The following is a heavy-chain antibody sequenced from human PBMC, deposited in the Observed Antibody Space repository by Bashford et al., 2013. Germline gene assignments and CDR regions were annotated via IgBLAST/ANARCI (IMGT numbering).Heavy chain of an antibody. D-gene: IGHD2-2*01. V-gene: IGHV1-2*02. Sequence: ASVKVSCKASGYTFTGYYMHWVRQAPGQGLEWMGWINPNSGGTNYAQKFQGRVTVTRDTSISTAYMELSRLRSDDTAVYYCARSYCSSATCSKDEWGQGTLVTVSS. CDR3: ARSYCSSATCSKDE. CDR1: GYTFTGYY. CDR2: INPNSGGT. J-gene: IGHJ4*02.